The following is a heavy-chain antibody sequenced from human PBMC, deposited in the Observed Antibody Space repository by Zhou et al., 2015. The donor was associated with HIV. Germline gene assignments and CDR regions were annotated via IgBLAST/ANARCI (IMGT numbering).Heavy chain of an antibody. J-gene: IGHJ5*02. CDR2: ISAYNGNT. CDR1: GYTFTSYG. D-gene: IGHD5-18*01. V-gene: IGHV1-18*01. Sequence: QVQLVQSGAEVKKPGASVKVSCKASGYTFTSYGISWVRQAPGQGLEWMGWISAYNGNTNYAQKLQGRVTMTTDTSTSTAYMELRSLRSDDTAVYYCARVSMIRLRGYSYGAPPNWFDPWGQGTLVTVSS. CDR3: ARVSMIRLRGYSYGAPPNWFDP.